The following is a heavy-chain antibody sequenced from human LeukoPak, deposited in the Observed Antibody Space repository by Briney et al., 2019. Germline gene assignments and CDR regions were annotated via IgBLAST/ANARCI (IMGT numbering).Heavy chain of an antibody. V-gene: IGHV1-2*02. CDR2: INPNSGGT. J-gene: IGHJ6*03. CDR3: ARDVPLVRGVIRFVYGSHYYYYMDV. D-gene: IGHD3-10*01. Sequence: ASVKVSCKASGYTFTGYYMHWVRQAPGQGLEWMGWINPNSGGTNYPQKFQGRVTMTRDTSISTAYMELSSLRSDDTAVYYCARDVPLVRGVIRFVYGSHYYYYMDVWGKGTTVTVSS. CDR1: GYTFTGYY.